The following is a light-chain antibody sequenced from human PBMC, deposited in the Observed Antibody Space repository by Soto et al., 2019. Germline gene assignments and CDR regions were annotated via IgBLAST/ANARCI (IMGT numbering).Light chain of an antibody. CDR1: ESVSSK. CDR3: QQRHMWPIT. V-gene: IGKV3-11*01. Sequence: EIVMTQSPATLSVSPGERATLSCRASESVSSKLVWYQKKPGQAPRLLIYDAYNRATGIPPRFSGSGSGTDFTLTISSLEPEDSAVYYCQQRHMWPITFGQGTRLEIK. J-gene: IGKJ5*01. CDR2: DAY.